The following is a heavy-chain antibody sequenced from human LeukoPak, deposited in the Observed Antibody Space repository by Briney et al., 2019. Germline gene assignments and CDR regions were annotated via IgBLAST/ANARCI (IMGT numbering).Heavy chain of an antibody. Sequence: GRSLRLSCAASGFTFSSYAMSWVRQAPGKGLEWVSAISGSGGSTYYADSVKGRFTISRDNSKNTLYLQMNSLRAEDTAVYYCAKNTPWEPRALADAFDIWGQGTMVTVSS. CDR2: ISGSGGST. J-gene: IGHJ3*02. CDR1: GFTFSSYA. D-gene: IGHD1-26*01. CDR3: AKNTPWEPRALADAFDI. V-gene: IGHV3-23*01.